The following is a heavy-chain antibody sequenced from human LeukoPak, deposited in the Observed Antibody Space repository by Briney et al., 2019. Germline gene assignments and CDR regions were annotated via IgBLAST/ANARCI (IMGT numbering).Heavy chain of an antibody. CDR1: GGSISNSNYY. J-gene: IGHJ4*02. Sequence: SETLSLTCTVSGGSISNSNYYWGWIRQAPGKGLEWIGTIDYSGTSHYNPSLKSRVTMSVDTSKNQVSLSLSSMTAADTADYYCARSDVEQQLVFDYWGQGTLVTVSS. CDR3: ARSDVEQQLVFDY. V-gene: IGHV4-39*01. CDR2: IDYSGTS. D-gene: IGHD6-13*01.